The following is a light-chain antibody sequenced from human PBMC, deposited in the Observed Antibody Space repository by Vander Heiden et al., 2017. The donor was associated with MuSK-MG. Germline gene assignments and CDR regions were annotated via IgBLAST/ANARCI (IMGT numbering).Light chain of an antibody. V-gene: IGLV2-23*02. CDR1: SSDIGSYNL. CDR3: CSYAGSSTVV. CDR2: EVN. Sequence: QAALTQPASVSGSPGPSITISCTGTSSDIGSYNLVSWYQQHPGKAPKLMIYEVNKRPSRDSNRFSGSKSGNTASLTISGLQAEDESDYYCCSYAGSSTVVFGGGTKLTVL. J-gene: IGLJ2*01.